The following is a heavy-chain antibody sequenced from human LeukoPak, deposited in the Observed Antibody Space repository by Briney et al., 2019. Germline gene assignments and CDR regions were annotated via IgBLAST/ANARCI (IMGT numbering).Heavy chain of an antibody. CDR3: ARGIPKYYYGSGPLDY. CDR2: IYYSGST. D-gene: IGHD3-10*01. Sequence: PSETLSLTCTVSGGSISSYYGSWIRQPPGKGLEWIGYIYYSGSTNYNPSLKSRVTISVDTSKNQFSLKLSSVTAADTAVYYCARGIPKYYYGSGPLDYWGKGTLVTVSS. J-gene: IGHJ4*02. V-gene: IGHV4-59*01. CDR1: GGSISSYY.